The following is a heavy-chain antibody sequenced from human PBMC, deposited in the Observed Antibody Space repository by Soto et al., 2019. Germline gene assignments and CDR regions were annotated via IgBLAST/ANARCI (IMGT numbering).Heavy chain of an antibody. CDR2: IYYSGST. D-gene: IGHD3-22*01. V-gene: IGHV4-31*03. CDR1: GVSITSGGYY. J-gene: IGHJ4*02. CDR3: ARSYDSSGYYWDD. Sequence: PSETLYLPCTVSGVSITSGGYYWSWIRQHPGKGLEWLGYIYYSGSTYYNPSLKSRVTISVDTSKNQFSLKLSSVTAADTAVYYCARSYDSSGYYWDDWGQGTLVTVSS.